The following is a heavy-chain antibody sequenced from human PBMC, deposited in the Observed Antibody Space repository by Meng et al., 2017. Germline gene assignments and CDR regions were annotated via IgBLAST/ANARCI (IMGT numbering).Heavy chain of an antibody. CDR1: GGTFSSYA. CDR2: IIPIFGTA. V-gene: IGHV1-69*06. D-gene: IGHD3-10*01. CDR3: ARAGYYGSGQIFDY. Sequence: SVKVSCKASGGTFSSYAISWVRQAPGQGLEWMGGIIPIFGTANYAQKFQGRVTITADKSTSTAYMELSSLSSEDTAVYYCARAGYYGSGQIFDYWGQGTLITVSS. J-gene: IGHJ4*01.